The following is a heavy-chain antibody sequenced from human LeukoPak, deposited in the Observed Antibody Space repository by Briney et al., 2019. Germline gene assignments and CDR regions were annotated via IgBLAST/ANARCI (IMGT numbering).Heavy chain of an antibody. V-gene: IGHV4-59*08. D-gene: IGHD2-2*01. Sequence: SETLSLTCTVSGDPMSRYYWSWMRQPPGKGLEWIGYIYYSGSTNYNPSPSSRVTVSVDTSKNQFSLKLSSVTAADTAVYYCARQGCSGNTCFYAFDIWGQGTMVTVSS. CDR3: ARQGCSGNTCFYAFDI. J-gene: IGHJ3*02. CDR1: GDPMSRYY. CDR2: IYYSGST.